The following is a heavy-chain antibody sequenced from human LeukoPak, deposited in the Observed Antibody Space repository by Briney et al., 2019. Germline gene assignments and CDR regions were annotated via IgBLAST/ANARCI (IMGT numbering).Heavy chain of an antibody. CDR2: FSGSGSRT. D-gene: IGHD3-22*01. J-gene: IGHJ4*02. CDR1: GFIFNSFA. CDR3: AKSALAAGVAHYYDSSGSFDY. V-gene: IGHV3-23*01. Sequence: GGSLRLSCAASGFIFNSFAVSWVRQAPGKGLEWVSTFSGSGSRTSYADSVMGRFTISGDNSKNTLYLQMKSLRAEDTAVYYCAKSALAAGVAHYYDSSGSFDYWGQGTLVTVSS.